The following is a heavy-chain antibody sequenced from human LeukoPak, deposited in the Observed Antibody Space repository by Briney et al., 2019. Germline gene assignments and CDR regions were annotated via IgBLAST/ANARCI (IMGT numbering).Heavy chain of an antibody. V-gene: IGHV1-69*05. J-gene: IGHJ5*02. CDR1: GGTFSSYA. Sequence: GASVKVSCKTSGGTFSSYAISWVRQAPGQGLEWMGGIIPIFGTANYAQKFQGRVTITTDESTSTAYVELSSLRSEDTAVYYCARVGAHYYYDSSGPGWFDPWGQGTLVTVSS. CDR3: ARVGAHYYYDSSGPGWFDP. CDR2: IIPIFGTA. D-gene: IGHD3-22*01.